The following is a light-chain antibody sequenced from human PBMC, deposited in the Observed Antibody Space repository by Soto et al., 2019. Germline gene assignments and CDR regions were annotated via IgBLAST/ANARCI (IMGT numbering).Light chain of an antibody. V-gene: IGKV1-5*03. CDR2: KAS. J-gene: IGKJ1*01. CDR1: QSINDW. Sequence: DVQMTKSPSTLSASVGDSVTITCRASQSINDWVAWYQQKPGRAPKFLIYKASNLESGVPSRFSGSGSGTEFTLTISSLQPDDFATYYCQHWHGFSWTFGQGTKVEIK. CDR3: QHWHGFSWT.